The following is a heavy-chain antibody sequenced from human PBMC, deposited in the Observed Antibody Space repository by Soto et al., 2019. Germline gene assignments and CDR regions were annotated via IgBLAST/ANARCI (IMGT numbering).Heavy chain of an antibody. D-gene: IGHD6-19*01. CDR2: ISAYNGNT. Sequence: ASVKVSCKASGYTFTSYGISWVRQAPGQGLEWMGWISAYNGNTNYAQKLQGRVTMTTDTSTSTAYMELRSLRSDDTAVYYCARDHAVAPEGPFQHWGQGTLVTVSS. J-gene: IGHJ1*01. CDR3: ARDHAVAPEGPFQH. V-gene: IGHV1-18*01. CDR1: GYTFTSYG.